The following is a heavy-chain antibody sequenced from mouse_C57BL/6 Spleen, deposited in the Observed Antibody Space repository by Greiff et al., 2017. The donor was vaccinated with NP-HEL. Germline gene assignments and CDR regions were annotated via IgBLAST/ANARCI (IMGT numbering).Heavy chain of an antibody. V-gene: IGHV1-72*01. CDR1: GYTFTSYW. D-gene: IGHD2-4*01. Sequence: QVQLQQPGAELVKPGASVKLSCKASGYTFTSYWMHWVKQRPGRGLEWIGRIDPNSGGTKYNEKFKSKATLTVDKPSSTAYMQLSSLTSEDSAVYYCAREVLIYYDYDYYAMDYWGQGTSVTVSS. CDR2: IDPNSGGT. J-gene: IGHJ4*01. CDR3: AREVLIYYDYDYYAMDY.